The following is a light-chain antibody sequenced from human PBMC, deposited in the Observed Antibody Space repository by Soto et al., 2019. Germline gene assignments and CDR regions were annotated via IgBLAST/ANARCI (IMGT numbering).Light chain of an antibody. CDR3: LQYGSSPLT. CDR2: GAS. J-gene: IGKJ4*02. V-gene: IGKV3-20*01. CDR1: QSVSSSY. Sequence: EIVLTQSPGTLSLSPGERATLSCRASQSVSSSYLAWYQQKPGQAPRLLIYGASSRATGIPDRFSGSGSGTDFTRTISRLEPEDFAVYYCLQYGSSPLTFGGGTKVEIK.